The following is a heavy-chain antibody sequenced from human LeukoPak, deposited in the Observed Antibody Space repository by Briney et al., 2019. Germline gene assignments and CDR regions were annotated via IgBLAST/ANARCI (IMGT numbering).Heavy chain of an antibody. CDR2: IYYSGST. CDR1: GGSFSGYY. Sequence: SETLSLTCAVYGGSFSGYYWSWIRQPPGKGLEWIGYIYYSGSTNYNPSLKSRVTISVDTSKNQFSLKLSSVTAADTAVYYCARLYYYDSSGYYHYYYGMDVWGQGTTVTVSS. CDR3: ARLYYYDSSGYYHYYYGMDV. D-gene: IGHD3-22*01. V-gene: IGHV4-59*01. J-gene: IGHJ6*02.